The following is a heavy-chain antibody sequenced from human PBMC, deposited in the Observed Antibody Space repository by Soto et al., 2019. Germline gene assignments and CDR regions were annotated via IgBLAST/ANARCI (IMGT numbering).Heavy chain of an antibody. V-gene: IGHV3-23*01. CDR3: AKALRPSLIFFYYMDV. CDR2: LGGNGFTT. Sequence: EVQLLESGGGLVQPGGSLRLSCVVSGFTFGSYAMSWVRQAPEKGPEWVAILGGNGFTTYYADSVKGRFTISGDKSKSTLFLQMTSLRADDTGVYYCAKALRPSLIFFYYMDVWGRGTSVTVSS. D-gene: IGHD2-2*01. CDR1: GFTFGSYA. J-gene: IGHJ6*03.